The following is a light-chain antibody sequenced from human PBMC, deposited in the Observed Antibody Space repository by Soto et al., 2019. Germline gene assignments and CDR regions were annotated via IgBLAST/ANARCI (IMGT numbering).Light chain of an antibody. Sequence: LTQSPVTLPMSHGERATLSCRASQSVSSHLAWYQQKPGQAPRLLIYGASTRATGIPARFIGSGSGTDFTLTIISRVPDEFAGYYYRQRRYSWPVTFGQGTRLEIK. CDR1: QSVSSH. V-gene: IGKV3-11*01. CDR3: RQRRYSWPVT. J-gene: IGKJ5*01. CDR2: GAS.